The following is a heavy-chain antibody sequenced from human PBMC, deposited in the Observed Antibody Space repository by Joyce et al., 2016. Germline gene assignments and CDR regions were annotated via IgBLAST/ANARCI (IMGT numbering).Heavy chain of an antibody. CDR2: INHGGNT. CDR3: VRGRLIPFAFGSSRGRSRSQGFDF. CDR1: GGSFRDYY. Sequence: QVQLQQWGAGLLKPSETLSLTCAVYGGSFRDYYWTWIRQPPAKGLEGIGEINHGGNTNNNPSLKARVSMSVDTAKKRFSLRLFSVTPADTAVYYCVRGRLIPFAFGSSRGRSRSQGFDFWGQGSMVTVSS. V-gene: IGHV4-34*01. D-gene: IGHD6-19*01. J-gene: IGHJ3*01.